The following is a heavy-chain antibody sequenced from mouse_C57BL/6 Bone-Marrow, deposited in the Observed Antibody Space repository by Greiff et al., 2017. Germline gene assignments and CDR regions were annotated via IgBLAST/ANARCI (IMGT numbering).Heavy chain of an antibody. V-gene: IGHV3-8*01. J-gene: IGHJ1*03. CDR1: GYSITSDY. CDR3: AFHTSTVVATDWYFDV. CDR2: ISYSGST. Sequence: EVQLQQSGPGLAKPSQTLSLTCSVTGYSITSDYWNWIRKFPGNKLEYMGYISYSGSTYYNPSLKSRISITRDTSKNQYYLQLNSVTTEDTATYYCAFHTSTVVATDWYFDVWGTGTTVTVSA. D-gene: IGHD1-1*01.